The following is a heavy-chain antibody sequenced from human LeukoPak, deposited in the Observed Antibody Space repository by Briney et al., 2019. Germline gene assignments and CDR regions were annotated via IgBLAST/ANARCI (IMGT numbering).Heavy chain of an antibody. J-gene: IGHJ4*02. V-gene: IGHV3-23*01. Sequence: GGSLRLSCTASGFTLSSYAMSWVRQAPREGLEWVSTISGSADNTNYAEAVKGRFTISRDNSKNTMYLQMNSLRAEDTAVYYCAKQGFGCWGQGTLVTVSS. CDR2: ISGSADNT. CDR3: AKQGFGC. CDR1: GFTLSSYA.